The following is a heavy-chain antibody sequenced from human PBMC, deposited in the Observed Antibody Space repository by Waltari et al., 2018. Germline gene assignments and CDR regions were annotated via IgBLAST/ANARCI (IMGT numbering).Heavy chain of an antibody. CDR1: GFTFSSYA. D-gene: IGHD3-22*01. Sequence: EVQLLESGGGLVQPGGSLRLSCAASGFTFSSYAMSWVRQAPGKGLEWVSLISTSGGTTYYADSVKGRFTISRDNSKNTLYLQMNSLRAEDTAVYYCAREDGYFDISGYYYAGNAFDIWGQGTMVTVSS. CDR3: AREDGYFDISGYYYAGNAFDI. J-gene: IGHJ3*02. V-gene: IGHV3-23*01. CDR2: ISTSGGTT.